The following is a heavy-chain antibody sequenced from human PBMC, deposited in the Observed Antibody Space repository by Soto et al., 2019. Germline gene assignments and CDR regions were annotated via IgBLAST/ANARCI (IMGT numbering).Heavy chain of an antibody. D-gene: IGHD3-10*01. V-gene: IGHV1-18*01. CDR3: ASEVQVLWFGELLSRRGNNRFDP. CDR1: GYTFTSYG. CDR2: ISAYNGNT. J-gene: IGHJ5*02. Sequence: QVQLVQSGAEVKKPGASVKVSCKASGYTFTSYGISWVRQAPVQGLEWMGWISAYNGNTNYAQKLQGRVTMTTDTAASTAYMDLRSLVSDDTAVYYCASEVQVLWFGELLSRRGNNRFDPWGQRTLVTVCS.